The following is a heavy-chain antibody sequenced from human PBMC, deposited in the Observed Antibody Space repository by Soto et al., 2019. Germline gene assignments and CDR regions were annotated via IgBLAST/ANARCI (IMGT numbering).Heavy chain of an antibody. D-gene: IGHD3-10*01. J-gene: IGHJ6*02. CDR1: GGAFRGYY. Sequence: PXATLSLAWGVCGGAFRGYYWSWIRQPPGKRLEWIGEINHSGSTNYNPSLKSRVTISVDTSKNQFSLKLSSVTAADTAVYYCARGRITMVRGVYGHYYGMDVWGQGTTVTV. CDR3: ARGRITMVRGVYGHYYGMDV. V-gene: IGHV4-34*01. CDR2: INHSGST.